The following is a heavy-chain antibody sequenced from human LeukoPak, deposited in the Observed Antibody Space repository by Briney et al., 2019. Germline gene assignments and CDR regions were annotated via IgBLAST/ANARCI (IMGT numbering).Heavy chain of an antibody. CDR3: ARGPNYYDSSGPPDY. CDR1: GFTFSSYS. J-gene: IGHJ4*02. CDR2: IGSSSSYI. Sequence: SGGSLRLSCAASGFTFSSYSMNWVRQAPGKGLEWVSSIGSSSSYIYYADSVKGRFTISRDNAKNSLYLQMNSLRAEDTAVYYCARGPNYYDSSGPPDYWGQGTLVTVSS. V-gene: IGHV3-21*01. D-gene: IGHD3-22*01.